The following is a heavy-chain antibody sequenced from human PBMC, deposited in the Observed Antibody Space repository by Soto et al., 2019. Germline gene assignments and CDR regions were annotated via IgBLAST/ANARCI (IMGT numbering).Heavy chain of an antibody. Sequence: SETLSLTCAVYGGSFSGYYWSWIRQPPGKGLEWIGEINHSGSTNYNPSLKSRVTISVDTSKNQFSLKQSSVTAADTAVYYCAALHRGYYYYDMDVWGKGTTVTVSS. D-gene: IGHD4-4*01. V-gene: IGHV4-34*01. CDR2: INHSGST. J-gene: IGHJ6*03. CDR1: GGSFSGYY. CDR3: AALHRGYYYYDMDV.